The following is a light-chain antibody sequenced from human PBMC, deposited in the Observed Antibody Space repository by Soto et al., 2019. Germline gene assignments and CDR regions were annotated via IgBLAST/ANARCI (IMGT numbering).Light chain of an antibody. Sequence: QSVLTQPASVSGSPGQSIAISCSGSSSDLGIYNYVSWYQQHPGKVPKLIIFEVTNRPTGVSNRFSGSKSGNTASLTISGLQAEDEADYYCSSYTTSSTRVFGTGNKVT. CDR1: SSDLGIYNY. J-gene: IGLJ1*01. CDR2: EVT. V-gene: IGLV2-14*01. CDR3: SSYTTSSTRV.